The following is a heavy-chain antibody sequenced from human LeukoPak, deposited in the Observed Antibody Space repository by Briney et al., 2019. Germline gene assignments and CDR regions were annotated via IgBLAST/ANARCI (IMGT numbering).Heavy chain of an antibody. V-gene: IGHV3-23*01. CDR2: ITGSGGNT. J-gene: IGHJ4*02. Sequence: GGSLRLSCAASGFIFSSYSMSWVRQAPGKGLEWVSVITGSGGNTYYADSVKGRFTISKDNSKNTVYLQMSSLRAEDTAVYYCAKLSGSYHTFDYWGQGTLVTVSS. CDR1: GFIFSSYS. CDR3: AKLSGSYHTFDY. D-gene: IGHD1-26*01.